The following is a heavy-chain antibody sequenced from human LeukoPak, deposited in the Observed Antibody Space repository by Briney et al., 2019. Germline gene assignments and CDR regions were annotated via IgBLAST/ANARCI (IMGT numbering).Heavy chain of an antibody. J-gene: IGHJ4*02. CDR3: TVYGDYEVY. D-gene: IGHD4-17*01. CDR1: GGTFSSYA. V-gene: IGHV1-69*06. Sequence: ASVKVSCKASGGTFSSYAISWVRQAPGQELEWMGGIIPIFGTANYAQKFQGRVTITADKSTSTAYMELSSLRSEDTAVYYCTVYGDYEVYWGQGTLVTVSS. CDR2: IIPIFGTA.